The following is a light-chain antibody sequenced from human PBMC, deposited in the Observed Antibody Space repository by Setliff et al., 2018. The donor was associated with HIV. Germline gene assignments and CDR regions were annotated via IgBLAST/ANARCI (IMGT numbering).Light chain of an antibody. V-gene: IGKV1-9*01. CDR1: QAIGNY. CDR3: QRVDTYPFS. Sequence: DIQLTQSPSFLSASVGDRVTITCRASQAIGNYLAWYQQKPGKAPQLLIYSASTLHSGVPSRFSGYESGTNFALIISGLQPEDFATYYCQRVDTYPFSFGPGTKVDIK. J-gene: IGKJ3*01. CDR2: SAS.